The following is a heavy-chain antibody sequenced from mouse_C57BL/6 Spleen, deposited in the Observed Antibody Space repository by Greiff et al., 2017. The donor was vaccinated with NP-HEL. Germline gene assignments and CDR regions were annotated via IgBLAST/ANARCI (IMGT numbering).Heavy chain of an antibody. D-gene: IGHD1-1*01. CDR1: GFNIKHTY. V-gene: IGHV14-3*01. Sequence: VAELVRPGASVKLSCTASGFNIKHTYMHWVKQRPEQGLEWIGRIDPANGNTKYAPKFQGKATITADTSSNTAYLQLSSLTSEDTAIYYCARADGSYFDYWGQGTTLTVSS. CDR2: IDPANGNT. J-gene: IGHJ2*01. CDR3: ARADGSYFDY.